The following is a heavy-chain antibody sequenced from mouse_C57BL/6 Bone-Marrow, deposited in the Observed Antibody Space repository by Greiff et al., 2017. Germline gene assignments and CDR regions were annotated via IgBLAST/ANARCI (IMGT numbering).Heavy chain of an antibody. CDR3: ARPGLFDY. J-gene: IGHJ2*01. Sequence: QVQLQQPGAELVKPGASVKLSCKASGYTFTSYWMQWVKQRPGQGLEWIGEIDPSDSYTNYNQKFKGKATLTVDTSSSTAYMQLSSLTSEDSAVYYCARPGLFDYWGQGTTLTVSS. D-gene: IGHD3-3*01. CDR1: GYTFTSYW. V-gene: IGHV1-50*01. CDR2: IDPSDSYT.